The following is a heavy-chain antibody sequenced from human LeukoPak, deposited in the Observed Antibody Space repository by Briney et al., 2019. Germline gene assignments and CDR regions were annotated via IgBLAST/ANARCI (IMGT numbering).Heavy chain of an antibody. J-gene: IGHJ3*02. CDR1: GYTFSTSW. Sequence: GESLKISCKGSGYTFSTSWIGWVRQMPGKGLEWMGIVYPGDSDTRYSPSFQGQVTISVDKSITTAYLQWSSLKASDTAMYYCARPRQQLVSSDAFDIWGQGTMVTAS. V-gene: IGHV5-51*01. D-gene: IGHD6-13*01. CDR3: ARPRQQLVSSDAFDI. CDR2: VYPGDSDT.